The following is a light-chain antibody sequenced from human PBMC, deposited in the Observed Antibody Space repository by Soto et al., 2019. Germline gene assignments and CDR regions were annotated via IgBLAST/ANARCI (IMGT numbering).Light chain of an antibody. V-gene: IGLV2-14*01. Sequence: QSALTQPASVSGSPGQSITISCTGTSSDVGGYNSVSWYQQHPGKAPKLMIYEVSNRPSGVSNRCSGSKSGNTASLTISGPQAEDEDDYYCSSYTSASLYVFGTGTKVTVL. J-gene: IGLJ1*01. CDR3: SSYTSASLYV. CDR2: EVS. CDR1: SSDVGGYNS.